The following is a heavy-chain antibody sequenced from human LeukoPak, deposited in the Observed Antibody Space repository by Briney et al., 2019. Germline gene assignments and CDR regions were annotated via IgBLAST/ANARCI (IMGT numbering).Heavy chain of an antibody. CDR2: IYYSGST. J-gene: IGHJ4*02. D-gene: IGHD2-21*02. V-gene: IGHV4-59*12. CDR1: GGSISSYY. CDR3: ARETLTRFDY. Sequence: SETLSLTCTVSGGSISSYYWSWIRQPPGKGLEWIGYIYYSGSTNYNPSLKSRVTISVDTSKNQFSLKLSSVTAADTAVYYCARETLTRFDYWGQGTLVTVSS.